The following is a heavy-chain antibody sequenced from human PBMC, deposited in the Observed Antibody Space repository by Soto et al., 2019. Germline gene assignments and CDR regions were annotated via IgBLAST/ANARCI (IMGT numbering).Heavy chain of an antibody. D-gene: IGHD5-18*01. J-gene: IGHJ3*02. CDR1: GTAFSRYW. V-gene: IGHV3-74*01. CDR3: ARDRRRKLWTHDAFDI. Sequence: GGSLRLSCAGSGTAFSRYWIHWVRQAPGKGLVWVSRISSDGSSTTYADSVKGRFPISRDNAKNTVYLQMNSLRAEDTAVYYCARDRRRKLWTHDAFDIWGQGTMVTVSS. CDR2: ISSDGSST.